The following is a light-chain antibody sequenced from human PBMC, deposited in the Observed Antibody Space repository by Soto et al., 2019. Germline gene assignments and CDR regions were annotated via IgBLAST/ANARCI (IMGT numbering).Light chain of an antibody. Sequence: QSVLTQPPSASGTPGQRVTISCSGTSSNIGNNYVYWYQQIPGTAPKLVIYMNNQRPSGVPDRFSASKSGTSASLAISGLRSEDEADYYCAAWDDSLGGPGLGGGTQLTVL. J-gene: IGLJ2*01. CDR1: SSNIGNNY. V-gene: IGLV1-47*01. CDR2: MNN. CDR3: AAWDDSLGGPG.